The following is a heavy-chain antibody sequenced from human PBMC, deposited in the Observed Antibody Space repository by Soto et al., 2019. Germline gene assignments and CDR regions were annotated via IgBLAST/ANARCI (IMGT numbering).Heavy chain of an antibody. CDR1: GYTFTSYG. J-gene: IGHJ5*02. D-gene: IGHD6-13*01. CDR2: IHAANGDT. V-gene: IGHV1-3*01. CDR3: VRRHVSATGIDWFDP. Sequence: GSSVKVSCKDSGYTFTSYGIHWVRQAPGQRLEWMGWIHAANGDTKYSPKFQGRVTITRDTSASTAYMELSSLRSEATAVYSCVRRHVSATGIDWFDPWGQGTLVTVSS.